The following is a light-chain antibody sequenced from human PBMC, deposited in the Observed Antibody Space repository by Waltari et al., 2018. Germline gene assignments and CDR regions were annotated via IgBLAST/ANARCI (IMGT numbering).Light chain of an antibody. V-gene: IGKV3-20*01. CDR1: HGVTNNF. CDR3: HQYGGAPYT. J-gene: IGKJ2*01. CDR2: GAF. Sequence: VLTHSPATLSLSPGGRAPLSCKASHGVTNNFLAWYQQKLGQGPRLLIYGAFLRATGVPDRFSGSGSGTDFTLTISRLEPEDFAVYFCHQYGGAPYTFGQGTKLEIK.